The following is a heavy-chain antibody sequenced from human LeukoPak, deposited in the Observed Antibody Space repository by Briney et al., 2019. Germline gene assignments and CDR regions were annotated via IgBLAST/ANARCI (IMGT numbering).Heavy chain of an antibody. D-gene: IGHD3-3*01. CDR3: ARGETQYDFWSGSSLNWFDP. CDR1: GGSFGGYY. CDR2: INHSGST. V-gene: IGHV4-34*01. J-gene: IGHJ5*02. Sequence: SETLSLTCAVYGGSFGGYYWSWIRQPPGKGLEWIGEINHSGSTNYNPSPKSRVTISVDTSKNQFSLKLSSVTAADTAVYYCARGETQYDFWSGSSLNWFDPWGQGTLVTVSS.